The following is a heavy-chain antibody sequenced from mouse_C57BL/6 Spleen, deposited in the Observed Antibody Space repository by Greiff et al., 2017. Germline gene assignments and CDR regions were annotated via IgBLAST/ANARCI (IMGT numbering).Heavy chain of an antibody. J-gene: IGHJ1*03. D-gene: IGHD1-1*01. CDR2: IDPSDSYT. Sequence: QVHVKQPGAELVKPGASVKLSCKASGYTFTSYWMQWVKQRPGQGLEWIGEIDPSDSYTNYNQKFKGKATLTVDTSYSTAYMQLSSLTSEDSAVYYCALYGSIPYFDVWGTGTTVTVSS. CDR3: ALYGSIPYFDV. V-gene: IGHV1-50*01. CDR1: GYTFTSYW.